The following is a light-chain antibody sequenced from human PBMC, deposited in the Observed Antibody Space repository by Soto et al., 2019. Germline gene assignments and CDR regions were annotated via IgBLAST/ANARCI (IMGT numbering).Light chain of an antibody. V-gene: IGKV3-11*01. CDR2: DAS. J-gene: IGKJ3*01. CDR1: QSITSN. Sequence: ENVLTQSPGTLSLSPGERATLSCRASQSITSNSLAWYQQKPGQAPRLLIYDASNRATGIPARFSGSGSGTDFTLTISSLEPEDFAVYYCQQRINWPLTFGPGTKVDIK. CDR3: QQRINWPLT.